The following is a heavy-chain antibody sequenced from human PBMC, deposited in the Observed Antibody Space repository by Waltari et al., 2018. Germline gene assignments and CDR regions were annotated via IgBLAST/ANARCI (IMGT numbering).Heavy chain of an antibody. J-gene: IGHJ4*02. CDR2: IRYDGSNK. CDR1: GFTFSSYG. Sequence: QVQLVESGGGVVQPGGSLRLSCAAPGFTFSSYGMHWVRQAPGKGLEWVAFIRYDGSNKYYADSVKGRFTISRDNSKNTLYLQMNSLRAEDTAVYYCARAMVRGVIKGSLDYWGQGTLVTVSS. CDR3: ARAMVRGVIKGSLDY. D-gene: IGHD3-10*01. V-gene: IGHV3-30*02.